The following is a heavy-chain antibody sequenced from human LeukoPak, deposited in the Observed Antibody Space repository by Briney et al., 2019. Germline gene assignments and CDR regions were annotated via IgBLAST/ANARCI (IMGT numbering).Heavy chain of an antibody. V-gene: IGHV4-59*01. CDR2: IYYSGST. Sequence: SETLSLTCTVSGGSISSYYWSWIRQPPGKGLEWIGYIYYSGSTNYNPSLKSRVTISVDTSKNQFSLKLSSVTAADTAVYYCARGGSGVDYWGQGTLVTVSS. CDR3: ARGGSGVDY. CDR1: GGSISSYY. D-gene: IGHD3-10*01. J-gene: IGHJ4*02.